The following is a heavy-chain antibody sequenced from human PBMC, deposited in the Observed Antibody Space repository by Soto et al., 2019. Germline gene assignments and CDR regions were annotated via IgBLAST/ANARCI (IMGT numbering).Heavy chain of an antibody. V-gene: IGHV3-66*01. CDR3: ARAGYTNYGPRYFDY. CDR2: IYSGGST. D-gene: IGHD4-4*01. J-gene: IGHJ4*02. Sequence: EVQLVESGGGLDQPGGSLRLSCAASGFTVSSNYMSWVRQAPGKGLEWVSIIYSGGSTYYADSVKGRFTISRDNSKNTLHLQMNTLRVEDTAMYYCARAGYTNYGPRYFDYWGQGTLVTVSS. CDR1: GFTVSSNY.